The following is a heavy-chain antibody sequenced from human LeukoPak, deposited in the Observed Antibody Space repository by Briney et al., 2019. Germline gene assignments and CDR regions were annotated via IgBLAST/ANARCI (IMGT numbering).Heavy chain of an antibody. D-gene: IGHD2-2*01. V-gene: IGHV5-51*01. J-gene: IGHJ4*02. CDR2: IYPGDSDT. CDR3: ARRGCTSASCPIDN. Sequence: GESLKISCKGSGYSFTTYWIGWVRQMPGKGLEWMGIIYPGDSDTRYSPSFQGQVTISADKSISTAYLRWGSLKASDTAMYYCARRGCTSASCPIDNWGQGTLVTVSS. CDR1: GYSFTTYW.